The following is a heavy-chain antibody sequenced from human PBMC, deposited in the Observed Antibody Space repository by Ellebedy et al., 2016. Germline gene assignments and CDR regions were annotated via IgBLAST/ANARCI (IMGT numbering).Heavy chain of an antibody. CDR2: INPNSGGT. D-gene: IGHD5-12*01. J-gene: IGHJ6*02. Sequence: ASVKVSCXASGYTFTGYYMHWVRQAPGQGLEWMGWINPNSGGTNYAQKFQGWVTMTRDTSISPAYMELSRLRSDDTAVYYCARGGYSGYRSDYGMDVWGQGTTVTVSS. CDR1: GYTFTGYY. CDR3: ARGGYSGYRSDYGMDV. V-gene: IGHV1-2*04.